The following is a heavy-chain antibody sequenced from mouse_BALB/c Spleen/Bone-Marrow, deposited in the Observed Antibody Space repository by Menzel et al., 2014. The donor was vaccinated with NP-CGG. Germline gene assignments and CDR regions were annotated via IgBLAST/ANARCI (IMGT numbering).Heavy chain of an antibody. J-gene: IGHJ3*01. D-gene: IGHD6-2*01. Sequence: VQLQQSGAELVKPGASVKLSCKTSGYTFTNYYIYWVKQRPGQGLEWIGEINPGNGGTNFNERFKSKATLTVDKSSTPAYILLTSLTSEDSAVYYCARGSPYWGQGTLVTVSA. CDR2: INPGNGGT. CDR3: ARGSPY. CDR1: GYTFTNYY. V-gene: IGHV1S81*02.